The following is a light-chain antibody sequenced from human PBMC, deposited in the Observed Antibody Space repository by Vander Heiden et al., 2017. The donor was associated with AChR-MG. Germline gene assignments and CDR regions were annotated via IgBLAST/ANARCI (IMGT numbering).Light chain of an antibody. CDR1: SSDVGGYNY. J-gene: IGLJ1*01. CDR2: DVT. Sequence: QSALTQPASVSGSPGQSITISCTGTSSDVGGYNYASWYQQHPGKAPQLMIYDVTDRPSGASNRFSGSKSGNTASLTISGLQAEDEADYYCSSYTRSSTHVFGTGTKVTVL. CDR3: SSYTRSSTHV. V-gene: IGLV2-14*01.